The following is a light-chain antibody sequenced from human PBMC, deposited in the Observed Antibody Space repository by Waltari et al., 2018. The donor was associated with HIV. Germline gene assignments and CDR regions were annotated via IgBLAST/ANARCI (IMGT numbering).Light chain of an antibody. CDR1: SRNVGSYNL. J-gene: IGLJ2*01. CDR2: EVS. Sequence: QSALTQPASVSGSPGQSITISCTGTSRNVGSYNLVSWYQHHPGRAPKVMIYEVSKRPSGVSNRFSGSKSGNTASLTISGLQAEDEADYYCCSYTGSNPFLLFGGGTKLTVL. CDR3: CSYTGSNPFLL. V-gene: IGLV2-23*02.